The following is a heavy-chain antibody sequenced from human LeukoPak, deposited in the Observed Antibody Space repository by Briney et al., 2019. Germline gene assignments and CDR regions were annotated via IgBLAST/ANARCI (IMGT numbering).Heavy chain of an antibody. CDR1: GFTVSSNY. J-gene: IGHJ4*02. D-gene: IGHD5-18*01. Sequence: GGSLRLSCAASGFTVSSNYMSWVRQAPGKGLEWVSVIYSGGSTYYADSVKGRFTISRDNSKNTLYLQMNSLRAEDTAVYCCARDEYSYGPRLWGQGTLVTVSS. CDR2: IYSGGST. CDR3: ARDEYSYGPRL. V-gene: IGHV3-66*01.